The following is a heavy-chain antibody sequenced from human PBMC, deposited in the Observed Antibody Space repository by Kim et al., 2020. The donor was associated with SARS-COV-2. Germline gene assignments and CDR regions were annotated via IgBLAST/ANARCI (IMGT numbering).Heavy chain of an antibody. CDR1: GFRVSKNY. J-gene: IGHJ5*02. CDR2: FHSGGNR. V-gene: IGHV3-53*01. Sequence: GGSLRLSCAVSGFRVSKNYMSWVRQAPGKGLEWVSVFHSGGNRYYGDSVKGRFTISRDKSKNTLYLQMNSLRVEDTAVYYCARGDYYDSSGYKAWGQGT. D-gene: IGHD3-22*01. CDR3: ARGDYYDSSGYKA.